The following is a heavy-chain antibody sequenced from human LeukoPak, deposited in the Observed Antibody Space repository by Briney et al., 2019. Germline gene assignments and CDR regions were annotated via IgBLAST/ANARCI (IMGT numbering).Heavy chain of an antibody. Sequence: GGSLRLSCAASGFTFSTYAMSWVRQAPGKGLEWVSTISGSGGTTYYADSVKGRFTISRDNSKNTLYLQMNSLRVEDTAVYHCARQLGYCSDGNCYFDFWGQGTLVTVSS. CDR1: GFTFSTYA. D-gene: IGHD2-15*01. CDR2: ISGSGGTT. CDR3: ARQLGYCSDGNCYFDF. J-gene: IGHJ4*02. V-gene: IGHV3-23*01.